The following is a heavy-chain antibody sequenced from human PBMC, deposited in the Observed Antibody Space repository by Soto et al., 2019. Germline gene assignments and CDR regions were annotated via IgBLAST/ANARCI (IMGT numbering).Heavy chain of an antibody. D-gene: IGHD6-13*01. CDR1: GGSISSYY. J-gene: IGHJ5*02. CDR3: ATRRPGAGTNWLDP. V-gene: IGHV4-59*03. CDR2: IYYSGGT. Sequence: PSETLSLTCTVSGGSISSYYWSWIRQPPGKGLEWIGYIYYSGGTAYNPSLTSRITISLDTSKNQFSLKLTSVTAADTAIYYCATRRPGAGTNWLDPWGQGTQVTVSS.